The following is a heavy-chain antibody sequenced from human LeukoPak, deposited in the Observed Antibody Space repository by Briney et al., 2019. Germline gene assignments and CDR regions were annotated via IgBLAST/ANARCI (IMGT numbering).Heavy chain of an antibody. CDR2: IYYSGST. J-gene: IGHJ4*02. CDR3: ARDRSAYFDY. Sequence: SETLSLTCTVSGGSISSSSYYWGWIRQPPGKGLEWIGSIYYSGSTYYNPSLKSRVTISVDTSKNQFSLKLSSVTAADTAVYYCARDRSAYFDYWGQGTLVTVSS. V-gene: IGHV4-39*02. CDR1: GGSISSSSYY. D-gene: IGHD1-26*01.